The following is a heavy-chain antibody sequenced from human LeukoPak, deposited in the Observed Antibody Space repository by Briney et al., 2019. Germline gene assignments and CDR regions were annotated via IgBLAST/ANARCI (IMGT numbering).Heavy chain of an antibody. Sequence: GASVMVSCKASGYTFTSFDINWVRQATGQGLEWMGWMNPNSGNTGYAQKFQGRVTITRDTSLSTAYMELSSLRSEDTAVYYCARAQRRGYDFWDDHYYYMDVWGKGTTVTVSS. CDR3: ARAQRRGYDFWDDHYYYMDV. CDR2: MNPNSGNT. D-gene: IGHD3-3*01. J-gene: IGHJ6*03. CDR1: GYTFTSFD. V-gene: IGHV1-8*03.